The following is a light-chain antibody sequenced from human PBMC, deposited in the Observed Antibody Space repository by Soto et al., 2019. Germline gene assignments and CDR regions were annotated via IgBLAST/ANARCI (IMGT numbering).Light chain of an antibody. Sequence: DIQVTQSPSSLSASVGDRVTITCRASQNITTYLHWYQQRPGKPPKLLIHTASTLQSGVPSRFSGSGSGTHFTLTITSLQPEDFATYYCQQSYSTRLYTFGQGTKLEIK. V-gene: IGKV1-39*01. CDR3: QQSYSTRLYT. CDR1: QNITTY. CDR2: TAS. J-gene: IGKJ2*01.